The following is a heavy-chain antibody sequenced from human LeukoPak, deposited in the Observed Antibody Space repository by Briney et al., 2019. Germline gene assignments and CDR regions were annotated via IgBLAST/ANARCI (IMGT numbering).Heavy chain of an antibody. V-gene: IGHV4-39*06. D-gene: IGHD3-22*01. CDR3: ARGSSGYYYG. CDR2: IYYSGST. CDR1: GGSISGSSYY. J-gene: IGHJ4*02. Sequence: SETLSLTCTVSGGSISGSSYYWGWIRQPPGKGLEWIGSIYYSGSTYYNPSLKSRVTISADTSKNQFPLKLSSVTAADTAVYYCARGSSGYYYGWGQGTLVTVSS.